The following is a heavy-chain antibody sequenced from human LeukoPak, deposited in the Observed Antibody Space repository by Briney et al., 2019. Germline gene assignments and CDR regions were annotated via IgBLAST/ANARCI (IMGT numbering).Heavy chain of an antibody. CDR3: AKIGVEGSGWPGGDY. D-gene: IGHD6-19*01. Sequence: GRSLRLSCAASGFTFSSYGMRWVRQAPGKGLEWVAVISYDGSKKYYADSVKGRFTISRDNSKNTLYLQMNSLRAEDTAVYYCAKIGVEGSGWPGGDYWGQGTLVTASS. CDR2: ISYDGSKK. V-gene: IGHV3-30*18. J-gene: IGHJ4*02. CDR1: GFTFSSYG.